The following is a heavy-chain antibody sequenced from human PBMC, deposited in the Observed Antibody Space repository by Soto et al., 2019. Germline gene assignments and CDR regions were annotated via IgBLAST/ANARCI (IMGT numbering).Heavy chain of an antibody. CDR3: LNIPHY. Sequence: SVKVSCKASGGTFSSYTISWGRPAPGQGLEWMGRIIPILGIANSAQKFQGRVSITADKSTGTAYMELSSLRSDDTAVYYCLNIPHYWGQGTLVTVSS. J-gene: IGHJ4*02. CDR1: GGTFSSYT. CDR2: IIPILGIA. V-gene: IGHV1-69*02.